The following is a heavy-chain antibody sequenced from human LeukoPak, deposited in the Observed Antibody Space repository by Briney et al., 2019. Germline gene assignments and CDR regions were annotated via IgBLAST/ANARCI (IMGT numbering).Heavy chain of an antibody. V-gene: IGHV5-51*01. Sequence: GESLKISCKGSGYSFTSYWIGWVRQMPGKGLEWMGIIYPGDSDTRYSPSFQGQVTISADKSIRNAYLQWSSLKASDTAMYYCARGSSGYTYAFDYWGQGTLVTVSS. CDR1: GYSFTSYW. J-gene: IGHJ4*02. CDR3: ARGSSGYTYAFDY. CDR2: IYPGDSDT. D-gene: IGHD5-18*01.